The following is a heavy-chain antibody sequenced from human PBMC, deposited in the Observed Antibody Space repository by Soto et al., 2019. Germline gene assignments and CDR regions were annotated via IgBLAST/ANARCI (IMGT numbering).Heavy chain of an antibody. Sequence: SETLSLTCTVSGGSISSYYWSWIRQPPGKGLEWIGYIYYSGSTNYNPSLKSRVTISVDTSKNQFSLKLSSVTAADTAVYYCARGYCISTSCYFEAFDSWGQGTRVTVSS. J-gene: IGHJ3*02. V-gene: IGHV4-59*01. CDR1: GGSISSYY. D-gene: IGHD2-2*01. CDR3: ARGYCISTSCYFEAFDS. CDR2: IYYSGST.